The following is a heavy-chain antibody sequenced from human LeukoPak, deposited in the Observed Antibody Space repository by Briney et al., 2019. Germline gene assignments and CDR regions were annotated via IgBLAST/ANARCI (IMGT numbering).Heavy chain of an antibody. D-gene: IGHD1-26*01. Sequence: PGGSLRLSCVVSGFTFTAYGMHWLRQTPGTGLEWVTFIQYDGKERYYADSVKGRFTISRDNSKNTLYLQMNSLRAEDTAVYYCAKVGREYSGSYSDFDYWGQGTLVTVSS. CDR2: IQYDGKER. CDR3: AKVGREYSGSYSDFDY. J-gene: IGHJ4*02. V-gene: IGHV3-30*02. CDR1: GFTFTAYG.